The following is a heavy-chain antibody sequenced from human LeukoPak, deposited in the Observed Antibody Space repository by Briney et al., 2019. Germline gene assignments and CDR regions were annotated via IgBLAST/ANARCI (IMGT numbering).Heavy chain of an antibody. D-gene: IGHD5/OR15-5a*01. CDR3: AKDYGQWKLVSTRASFDI. CDR2: ISYDGSNK. V-gene: IGHV3-30-3*01. Sequence: PGRSLRLSCAASGFTFSSYPMHWVRQAPGKGLEWLAFISYDGSNKYYADSVKGRFTISRDNSKNTLHLQMNSLRAEDTAIYYCAKDYGQWKLVSTRASFDIWGQGTMVTVSS. J-gene: IGHJ3*02. CDR1: GFTFSSYP.